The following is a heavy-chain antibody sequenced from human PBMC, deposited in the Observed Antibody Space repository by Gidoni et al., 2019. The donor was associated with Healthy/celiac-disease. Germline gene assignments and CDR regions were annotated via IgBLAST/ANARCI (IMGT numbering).Heavy chain of an antibody. J-gene: IGHJ4*02. Sequence: DVQLLDSGGGLVQPGGSLILSCAASVFSFSSYAMSWVRLAPGKGLEWVSAISGSGGSRYYADSVKGGFTISRDNYKNRLYLQMNSLRAEDTAVYYCAKDASFGMATSPFDYWGQGTLVTVSS. D-gene: IGHD5-12*01. CDR1: VFSFSSYA. CDR2: ISGSGGSR. CDR3: AKDASFGMATSPFDY. V-gene: IGHV3-23*01.